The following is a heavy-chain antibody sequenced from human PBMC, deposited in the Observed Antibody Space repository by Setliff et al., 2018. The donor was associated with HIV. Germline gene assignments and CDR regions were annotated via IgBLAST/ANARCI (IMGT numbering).Heavy chain of an antibody. Sequence: SETLSLTCTVSGGNVNSYFWTWVRQPPGEGLEWIGYIANNGDTNYNPSLKSRVSISLDTSNNQVNLDLHSVTAADTAMYYCAREHCSGGSCNGFDIWGQGTMVTVSS. V-gene: IGHV4-4*08. D-gene: IGHD2-15*01. CDR2: IANNGDT. CDR1: GGNVNSYF. J-gene: IGHJ3*02. CDR3: AREHCSGGSCNGFDI.